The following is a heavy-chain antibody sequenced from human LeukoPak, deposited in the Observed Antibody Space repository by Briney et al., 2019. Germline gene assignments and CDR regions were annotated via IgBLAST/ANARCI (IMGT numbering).Heavy chain of an antibody. CDR1: GGSISSGSYY. CDR2: IYTSGST. CDR3: ARLRSSYYYYYMDV. J-gene: IGHJ6*03. V-gene: IGHV4-61*02. Sequence: SETLSLTCTVSGGSISSGSYYWSWIRQPAGKGLEWIGRIYTSGSTNYNPSLKSRVTVSVDTSKNQFSLKLSSVTAADTAVYYCARLRSSYYYYYMDVWGKGTTVTISS.